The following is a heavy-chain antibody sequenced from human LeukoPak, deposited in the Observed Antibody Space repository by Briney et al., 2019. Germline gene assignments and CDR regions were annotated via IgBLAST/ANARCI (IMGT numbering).Heavy chain of an antibody. CDR3: ARFGGGSYFY. D-gene: IGHD1-26*01. V-gene: IGHV4-59*01. CDR2: IYYSGST. CDR1: GGSISSYY. Sequence: SETLSLTCTVSGGSISSYYWSWIRQPPGKGLEWIGYIYYSGSTNYNPSLKSRVTISVDTSKNQFSLKLSSVTAADTAVYYCARFGGGSYFYWGQGTLVTVSS. J-gene: IGHJ4*02.